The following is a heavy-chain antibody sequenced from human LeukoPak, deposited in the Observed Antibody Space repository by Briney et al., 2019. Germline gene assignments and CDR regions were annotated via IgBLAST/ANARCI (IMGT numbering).Heavy chain of an antibody. CDR3: AKDVLCTNGVCYPTFDY. Sequence: PGRSLRLSCAASGFTFSSYGRHWVRQAPGKGLEWVAVISYDGSNKYYADSVKGRFTISRDNSKNTLYLQMNSLRAEDTAVYYCAKDVLCTNGVCYPTFDYWGQGTLVTVSS. CDR2: ISYDGSNK. V-gene: IGHV3-30*18. J-gene: IGHJ4*02. CDR1: GFTFSSYG. D-gene: IGHD2-8*01.